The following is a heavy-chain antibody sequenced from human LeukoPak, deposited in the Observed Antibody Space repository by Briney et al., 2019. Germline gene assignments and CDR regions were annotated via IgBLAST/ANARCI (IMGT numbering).Heavy chain of an antibody. D-gene: IGHD3-16*02. CDR1: GYTLTELS. J-gene: IGHJ6*02. V-gene: IGHV1-24*01. CDR3: ATANRLRLGELSLNWRMDYYGMDV. Sequence: ASVKVSCKVSGYTLTELSMHWVRQAPGKGLEWMGGFDPEDGETIYAQKFQGRVTMTEDTSTDTAYMELSSLRSEDTAVYYCATANRLRLGELSLNWRMDYYGMDVWGQGTTVTVSS. CDR2: FDPEDGET.